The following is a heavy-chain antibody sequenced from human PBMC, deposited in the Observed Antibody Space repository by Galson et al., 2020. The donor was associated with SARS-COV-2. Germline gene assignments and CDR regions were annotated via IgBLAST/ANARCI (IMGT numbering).Heavy chain of an antibody. J-gene: IGHJ4*02. V-gene: IGHV4-38-2*02. D-gene: IGHD6-19*01. Sequence: SETMYLTCTVSGYSISSGYYRGWIRHPPGKGLERNGSNYPSGSTYYNPSLKSRVTISVDTSKNQFSLKLSSVTAADTAVYYCARDHLTRWLVRGYYFDYWGQGTLVTVSS. CDR1: GYSISSGYY. CDR2: NYPSGST. CDR3: ARDHLTRWLVRGYYFDY.